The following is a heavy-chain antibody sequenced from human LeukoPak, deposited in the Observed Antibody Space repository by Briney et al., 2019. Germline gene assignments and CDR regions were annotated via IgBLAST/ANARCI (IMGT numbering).Heavy chain of an antibody. Sequence: PGGSLRLSCAASGFTFSSFVMHWVRQAPGKGLEWVSTISDSGDSPYYADSVKGRFTISRDNSKNTLYLQMNSLRAEDTAVYYCVNPWGLGWYFDLWGRGTLVTVSS. D-gene: IGHD7-27*01. V-gene: IGHV3-23*01. J-gene: IGHJ2*01. CDR1: GFTFSSFV. CDR2: ISDSGDSP. CDR3: VNPWGLGWYFDL.